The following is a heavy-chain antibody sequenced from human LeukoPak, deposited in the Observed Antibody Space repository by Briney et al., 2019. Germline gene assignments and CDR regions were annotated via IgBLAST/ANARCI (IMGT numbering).Heavy chain of an antibody. CDR1: GFTFSSYG. D-gene: IGHD2-15*01. Sequence: QPGGSLRLSCAASGFTFSSYGMHWVRQAPGKGLEWVAVIWYDGSNKYYADSVKGRFTISRDNSKNTLYLQMKSLRAEDTAVYYCARVVVAATVPWFDPWGQGTLVTVSS. CDR3: ARVVVAATVPWFDP. CDR2: IWYDGSNK. V-gene: IGHV3-33*01. J-gene: IGHJ5*02.